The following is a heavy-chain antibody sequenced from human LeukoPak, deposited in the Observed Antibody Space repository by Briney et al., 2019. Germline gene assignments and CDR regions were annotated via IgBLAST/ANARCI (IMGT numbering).Heavy chain of an antibody. V-gene: IGHV4-34*01. D-gene: IGHD6-25*01. CDR2: INHGGGT. Sequence: SETLSLTCTVNGGSFSGYYWNWIRQPPGRGLEWIGEINHGGGTKYNPSLKSRVIISLDASNSQVSLKLSSVTAADTAVYYCARGRWIAAAGSYYYYGMDVWGQGTTVTVSS. J-gene: IGHJ6*02. CDR3: ARGRWIAAAGSYYYYGMDV. CDR1: GGSFSGYY.